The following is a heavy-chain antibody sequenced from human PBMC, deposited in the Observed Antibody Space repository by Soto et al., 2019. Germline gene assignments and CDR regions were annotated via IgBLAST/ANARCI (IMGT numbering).Heavy chain of an antibody. CDR1: GFTFSSYA. CDR3: AKDRCSGGSCYGVTHFDY. Sequence: GGSLRLSCAASGFTFSSYAMSWVRQAPGKGLEWVSAISGSGGSTYYADSVKGRFTISRDNSKNTLYLQMNSLRAEDTAVYYCAKDRCSGGSCYGVTHFDYWGQGTLVTV. D-gene: IGHD2-15*01. V-gene: IGHV3-23*01. CDR2: ISGSGGST. J-gene: IGHJ4*02.